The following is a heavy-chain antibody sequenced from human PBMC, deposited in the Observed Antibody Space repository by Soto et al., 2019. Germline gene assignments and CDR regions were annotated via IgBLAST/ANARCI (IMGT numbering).Heavy chain of an antibody. Sequence: VNVSRKASGYGFSNYVVSWVRQAPGEGLEWVGRVDPDNVHTKYAQKLQGRVTMTTDTATNTAYMELRSLRSDDTAVYYCARGAASGYSYFYYMDVWGKGTTVTVPS. D-gene: IGHD6-13*01. CDR3: ARGAASGYSYFYYMDV. CDR1: GYGFSNYV. J-gene: IGHJ6*03. CDR2: VDPDNVHT. V-gene: IGHV1-18*01.